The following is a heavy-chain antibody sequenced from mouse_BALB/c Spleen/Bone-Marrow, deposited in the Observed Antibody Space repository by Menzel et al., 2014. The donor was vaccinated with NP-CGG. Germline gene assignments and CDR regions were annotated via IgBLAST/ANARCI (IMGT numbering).Heavy chain of an antibody. J-gene: IGHJ4*01. CDR3: ARHSGSTSYYYNMDY. V-gene: IGHV5-9-3*01. Sequence: DVKLVESGGGLVKPGGSLKLSCAASGFTFSSFAMSWVRQTPEKRLEWVATISSGGSYTYYPDSVKGRFTISRDNAKNTLYLQMSSLRSEDTAMYYCARHSGSTSYYYNMDYWGQGTSVTVSS. D-gene: IGHD1-1*01. CDR2: ISSGGSYT. CDR1: GFTFSSFA.